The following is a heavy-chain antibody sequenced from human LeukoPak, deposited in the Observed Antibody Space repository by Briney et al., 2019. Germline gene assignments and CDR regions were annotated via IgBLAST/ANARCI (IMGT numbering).Heavy chain of an antibody. CDR1: GGTFSSYA. V-gene: IGHV1-69*04. Sequence: SVKVSCKASGGTFSSYAISWVRQAPGQGLEWMGRIIPILGIANYAQKFQGRVTITADKSTSTAYMELSSLRSEDTAVYHCARDGDGRGSGYGWGQGTLVTVSS. CDR3: ARDGDGRGSGYG. CDR2: IIPILGIA. D-gene: IGHD2-21*01. J-gene: IGHJ4*02.